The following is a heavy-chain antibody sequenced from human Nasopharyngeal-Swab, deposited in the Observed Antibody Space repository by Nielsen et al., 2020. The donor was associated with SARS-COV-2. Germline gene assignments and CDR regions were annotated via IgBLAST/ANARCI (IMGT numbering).Heavy chain of an antibody. Sequence: SETLSLTCAVYGGSFSGYYWSWIRQPPGKGLEWIGEINHSGSTNYNPSLKSRVTISVDTSKNQFSLKLSSVTAADTAVYYCARGKEGVVPAALGVVFYYYYYMDVWGKGTTVTVSS. CDR2: INHSGST. CDR3: ARGKEGVVPAALGVVFYYYYYMDV. D-gene: IGHD2-2*01. J-gene: IGHJ6*03. V-gene: IGHV4-34*01. CDR1: GGSFSGYY.